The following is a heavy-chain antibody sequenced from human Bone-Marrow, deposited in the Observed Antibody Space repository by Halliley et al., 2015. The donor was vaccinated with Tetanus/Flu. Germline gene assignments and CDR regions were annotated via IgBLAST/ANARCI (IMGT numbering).Heavy chain of an antibody. CDR3: ATLHDYDSSGDPDWFDS. CDR2: IYNSGST. V-gene: IGHV4-31*02. J-gene: IGHJ5*01. D-gene: IGHD3-22*01. Sequence: YIYNSGSTSYTPSLKSRVAISVATSKNQFSLNLTSVTAADTAVYYCATLHDYDSSGDPDWFDSWGQGTLATVSS.